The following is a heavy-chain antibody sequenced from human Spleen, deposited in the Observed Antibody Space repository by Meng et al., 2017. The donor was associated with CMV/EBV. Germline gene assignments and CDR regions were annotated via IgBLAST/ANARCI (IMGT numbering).Heavy chain of an antibody. CDR1: GGSISSSSYY. V-gene: IGHV4-39*07. Sequence: SETLSLTCTVSGGSISSSSYYWGWIRQPPGKGLEWIGSIYYSGSTYYNPSLKSRVTISVDTSKNQFSLKLSSVTAADTAVYYCVRGSFMAAPSNWGQGTLVTVSS. CDR2: IYYSGST. D-gene: IGHD3-10*01. J-gene: IGHJ4*02. CDR3: VRGSFMAAPSN.